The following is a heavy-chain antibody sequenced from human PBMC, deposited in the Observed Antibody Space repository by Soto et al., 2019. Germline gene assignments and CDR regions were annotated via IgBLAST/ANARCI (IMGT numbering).Heavy chain of an antibody. Sequence: TSETLSLTCTVAGGSISSYYWSWIRQPPGKGLEWIGYIYYSGSTNYNPSLKSRVTISVDTSKNQFSLKLSSVTAADTAVYYCARFHYDILTGYDYWGQGTLVTVS. CDR1: GGSISSYY. V-gene: IGHV4-59*08. CDR3: ARFHYDILTGYDY. J-gene: IGHJ4*02. D-gene: IGHD3-9*01. CDR2: IYYSGST.